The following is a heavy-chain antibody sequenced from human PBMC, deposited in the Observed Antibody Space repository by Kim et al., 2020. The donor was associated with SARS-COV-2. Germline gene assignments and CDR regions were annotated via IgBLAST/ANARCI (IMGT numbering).Heavy chain of an antibody. D-gene: IGHD3-9*01. V-gene: IGHV4-59*13. CDR3: ARGWYYDILTGWVCYFDL. CDR2: IYNSGGP. Sequence: SETLSLTCTVSGGSISSYYWSWIRQPPGKGLEWIGYIYNSGGPNYNPSLKSGVTISVDTSKNQFSLKLSSVNAADTAVYYFARGWYYDILTGWVCYFDLWGRGTLVTVSS. CDR1: GGSISSYY. J-gene: IGHJ2*01.